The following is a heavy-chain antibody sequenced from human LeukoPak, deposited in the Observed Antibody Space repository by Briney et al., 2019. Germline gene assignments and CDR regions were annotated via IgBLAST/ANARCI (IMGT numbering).Heavy chain of an antibody. Sequence: GYIYYSGSTNYNPSLKSRVTISVDTSKNQFSLKLSSVTAADTAVYYCARHWSGSYPEYFQHWGQGTLVTVSS. V-gene: IGHV4-59*08. D-gene: IGHD1-26*01. CDR2: IYYSGST. J-gene: IGHJ1*01. CDR3: ARHWSGSYPEYFQH.